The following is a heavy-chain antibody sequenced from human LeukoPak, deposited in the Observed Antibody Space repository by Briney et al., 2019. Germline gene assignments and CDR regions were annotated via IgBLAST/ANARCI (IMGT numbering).Heavy chain of an antibody. J-gene: IGHJ4*02. CDR1: GFTSSSYE. V-gene: IGHV3-48*03. CDR3: ARVRLTIFGVVIIGIDY. D-gene: IGHD3-3*01. Sequence: GGSLRLSCAASGFTSSSYEMNWVRQAPGKGLEWVSYISSSGSTIYYADSVKGRFTISRDNAKNSLYLQMNSLRAEDTAVYYCARVRLTIFGVVIIGIDYWGQGTLVTVSS. CDR2: ISSSGSTI.